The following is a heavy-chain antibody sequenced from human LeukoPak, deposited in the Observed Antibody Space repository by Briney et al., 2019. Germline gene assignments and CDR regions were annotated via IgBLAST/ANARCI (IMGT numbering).Heavy chain of an antibody. D-gene: IGHD1-26*01. V-gene: IGHV3-66*01. J-gene: IGHJ3*02. CDR1: GFTVSSNY. Sequence: GGSLRLSCAASGFTVSSNYMNWVRQAPGKGLEWVSVICSGGSTYYADSVKGRFTISRDNSKNTLYLQMGSLRAEDMAVYYCARDGGGSLDAFDIWGQGTMVTVSS. CDR3: ARDGGGSLDAFDI. CDR2: ICSGGST.